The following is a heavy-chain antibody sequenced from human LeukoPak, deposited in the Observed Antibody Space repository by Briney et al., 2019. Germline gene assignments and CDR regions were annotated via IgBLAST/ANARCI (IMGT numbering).Heavy chain of an antibody. CDR1: GFTFIDYD. CDR3: ARGGIQVSGIDEFDY. Sequence: PGGSPRLSCAASGFTFIDYDMHWVRQVIGKGLKWVSAIGIRGDTHYSGSVKGRFTISRENAESSLYLQMNSLRAEDTAVYYCARGGIQVSGIDEFDYWGQGTLVTVSS. V-gene: IGHV3-13*01. CDR2: IGIRGDT. D-gene: IGHD6-19*01. J-gene: IGHJ4*02.